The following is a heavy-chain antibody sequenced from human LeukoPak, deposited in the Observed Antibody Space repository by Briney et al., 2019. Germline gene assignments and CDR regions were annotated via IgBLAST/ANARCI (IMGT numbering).Heavy chain of an antibody. D-gene: IGHD5-18*01. CDR2: IYYSGST. CDR3: ARGALDTKTRFDY. J-gene: IGHJ4*02. CDR1: GASISSHY. Sequence: SETLSLTCTVSGASISSHYWSWIRQPPGKGLEWIGYIYYSGSTKYNPSLKSRVTISVDASKNQFSLRLSSLTAADTAVYYCARGALDTKTRFDYWGQGTLVTVSS. V-gene: IGHV4-59*11.